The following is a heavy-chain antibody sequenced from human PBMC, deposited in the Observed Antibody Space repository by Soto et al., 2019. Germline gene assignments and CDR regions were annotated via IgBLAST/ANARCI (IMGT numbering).Heavy chain of an antibody. J-gene: IGHJ3*02. CDR3: ARPLSRYNWSDVPDAFDI. CDR2: IYPGDSDT. Sequence: GESPKISCKGSGYSFTSYCIAWVRQMPGKGLDWMGIIYPGDSDTRYSPSFQGQVTISADKYISTAYLQWSSLKASYTAMYYCARPLSRYNWSDVPDAFDIWGQGTMVTVS. D-gene: IGHD1-20*01. V-gene: IGHV5-51*01. CDR1: GYSFTSYC.